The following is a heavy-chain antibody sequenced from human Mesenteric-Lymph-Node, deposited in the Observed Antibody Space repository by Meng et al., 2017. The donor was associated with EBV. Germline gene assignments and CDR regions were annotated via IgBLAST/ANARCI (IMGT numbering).Heavy chain of an antibody. Sequence: GQLQQGGAGLFKPSETLSLTCAVYGGSFSGYYWSWIRQPPGKGLEWIGEINHSGSTNYNPSLKSRVTISVDTSKNQFSLKLSSVTAADTAVYYCARERGDSGSYGDYWGQGTLVTVSS. J-gene: IGHJ4*02. V-gene: IGHV4-34*01. CDR3: ARERGDSGSYGDY. CDR1: GGSFSGYY. CDR2: INHSGST. D-gene: IGHD1-26*01.